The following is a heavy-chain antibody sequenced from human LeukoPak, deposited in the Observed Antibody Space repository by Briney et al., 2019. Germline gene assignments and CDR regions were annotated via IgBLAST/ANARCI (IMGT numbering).Heavy chain of an antibody. J-gene: IGHJ4*02. D-gene: IGHD3-16*01. CDR1: GGSLGIHY. Sequence: SETLSLTCTVSGGSLGIHYWTWIRQTPGKGLEWIGYVYDIGRTKYNPSLKSRVTISVDTSKNQFSLRLSSVTAADTAVYYCARGGVLKSVDYWGQGTLVAVSS. V-gene: IGHV4-59*11. CDR2: VYDIGRT. CDR3: ARGGVLKSVDY.